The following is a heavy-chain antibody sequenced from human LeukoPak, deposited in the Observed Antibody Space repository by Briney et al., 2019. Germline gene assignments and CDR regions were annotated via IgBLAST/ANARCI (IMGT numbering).Heavy chain of an antibody. CDR2: ISGSGSDT. V-gene: IGHV3-23*01. D-gene: IGHD4-17*01. Sequence: GGSLRLSCAASGFTFSHSAMSWVRQAPGKGLEWISTISGSGSDTNYADSVRGRLIISRDNSKNTLFLQMNSLRAEDTAVYYCAKDPERYGDSGWFDPWGQGTLVTVSS. CDR3: AKDPERYGDSGWFDP. J-gene: IGHJ5*02. CDR1: GFTFSHSA.